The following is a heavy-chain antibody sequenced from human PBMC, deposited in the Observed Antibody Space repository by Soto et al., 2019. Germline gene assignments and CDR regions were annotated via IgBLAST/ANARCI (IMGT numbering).Heavy chain of an antibody. Sequence: QVQLVQSGAEVKKPGSSVKVSCKASGGTFSSYAISWVRQAPGQGLEWMGGIIPIFGTANYAQKLQGRVTIXGXEXXNTAKMELSSRRSENTAVYYWAGGYTSRWTYFFDYWGEGTLMAVSS. J-gene: IGHJ4*02. D-gene: IGHD6-13*01. CDR1: GGTFSSYA. CDR2: IIPIFGTA. V-gene: IGHV1-69*12. CDR3: AGGYTSRWTYFFDY.